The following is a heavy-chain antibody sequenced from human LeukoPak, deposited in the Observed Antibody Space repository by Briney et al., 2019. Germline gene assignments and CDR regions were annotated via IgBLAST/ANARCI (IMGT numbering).Heavy chain of an antibody. D-gene: IGHD4-17*01. CDR1: GGTFSNFA. V-gene: IGHV1-69*06. J-gene: IGHJ6*04. CDR3: ARVERTQTTVTLGGYYIMDV. CDR2: ITPIFNSA. Sequence: SVKVSCKASGGTFSNFAITWVRQAPGQGLEWMGGITPIFNSANYAQRFQGRVTITADKPTSIAYMELSSLTSEDTAVYYCARVERTQTTVTLGGYYIMDVWGKGTMVTVSS.